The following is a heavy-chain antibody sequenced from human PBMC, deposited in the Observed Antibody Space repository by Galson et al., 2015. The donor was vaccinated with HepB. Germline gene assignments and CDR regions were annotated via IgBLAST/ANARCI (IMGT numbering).Heavy chain of an antibody. CDR3: ARHGDTRLSKTYYYDSSGYYDYFDY. CDR2: IYPGDSDT. D-gene: IGHD3-22*01. CDR1: GYSFTSYW. Sequence: QSGAEVKKPGESLKISCKGSGYSFTSYWIGWVRQMPGKGLEWMGIIYPGDSDTRYSPSFQGQVTISADKSISTAYLQWSSLKASDTAMYYCARHGDTRLSKTYYYDSSGYYDYFDYWGQGTLVTVSS. V-gene: IGHV5-51*01. J-gene: IGHJ4*02.